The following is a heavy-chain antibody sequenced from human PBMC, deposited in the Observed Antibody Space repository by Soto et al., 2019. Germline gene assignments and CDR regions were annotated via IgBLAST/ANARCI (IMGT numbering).Heavy chain of an antibody. CDR1: GYTFTSYA. CDR2: INTNTGNP. CDR3: ATENFSSSYYFDY. J-gene: IGHJ4*02. Sequence: ASVKVSCKASGYTFTSYAMHWVRQAPGQRLEWMGWINTNTGNPTYAQGFTGRFVFSLDTSVSTAYLQISSLKAEDTAVYYCATENFSSSYYFDYWGQGTLVTVSS. D-gene: IGHD6-6*01. V-gene: IGHV7-4-1*02.